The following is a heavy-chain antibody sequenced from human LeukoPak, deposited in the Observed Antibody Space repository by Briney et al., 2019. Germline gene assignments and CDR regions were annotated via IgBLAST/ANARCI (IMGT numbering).Heavy chain of an antibody. Sequence: PGGSLRLSCAASGFTFDDYAMHWVRQAPGKGLEWVSSISSSSSYIYYADSVKGRFTISRDNAKNSLYLQMNSLRAEDTAVYYCAGSGRDYYYYMDVWGRGTTVTISS. J-gene: IGHJ6*03. V-gene: IGHV3-21*01. D-gene: IGHD3-10*01. CDR2: ISSSSSYI. CDR3: AGSGRDYYYYMDV. CDR1: GFTFDDYA.